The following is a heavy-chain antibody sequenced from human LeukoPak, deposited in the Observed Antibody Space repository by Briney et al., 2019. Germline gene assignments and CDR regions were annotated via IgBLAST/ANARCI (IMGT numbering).Heavy chain of an antibody. J-gene: IGHJ5*02. CDR1: GASISGHY. V-gene: IGHV4-59*11. CDR3: VKVGYGSGTWGWFDP. D-gene: IGHD3-10*01. Sequence: SGTLSLTCNVSGASISGHYWSWIRQSPGKGLECIGYIYSGSVDYNPSLKSRATISGDASKNQVSLILKSVTTADTAMYYCVKVGYGSGTWGWFDPWGQGILVTVST. CDR2: IYSGSV.